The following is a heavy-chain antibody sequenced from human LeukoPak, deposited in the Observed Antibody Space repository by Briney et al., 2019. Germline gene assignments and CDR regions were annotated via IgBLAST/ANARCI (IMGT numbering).Heavy chain of an antibody. D-gene: IGHD3-16*02. CDR1: GFTFSSYA. V-gene: IGHV3-23*01. J-gene: IGHJ3*02. CDR3: AKLGMTTFGGVIVIRAFDI. Sequence: PGGSLRLSCAASGFTFSSYAMSWVRQAPGKGLEWVSAISGSGGSTYYADSVKGRFTISRDNSKNTLYLQMNSLRAEDTAVYYCAKLGMTTFGGVIVIRAFDIWGQGTMVTVSS. CDR2: ISGSGGST.